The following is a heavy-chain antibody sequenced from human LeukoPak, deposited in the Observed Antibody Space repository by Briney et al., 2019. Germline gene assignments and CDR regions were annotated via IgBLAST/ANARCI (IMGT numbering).Heavy chain of an antibody. J-gene: IGHJ3*02. Sequence: SETLSLTCTVSGGSISSADYYWSWIRQPPGRGLEWIEYIYYSGNTYYNPSLKSRVTISVDRSKNQFSLKQSSVTAADTAVYYCARATITMAVGVPADAFDIWGQGTMVTVSS. CDR2: IYYSGNT. CDR3: ARATITMAVGVPADAFDI. D-gene: IGHD3-22*01. V-gene: IGHV4-30-4*08. CDR1: GGSISSADYY.